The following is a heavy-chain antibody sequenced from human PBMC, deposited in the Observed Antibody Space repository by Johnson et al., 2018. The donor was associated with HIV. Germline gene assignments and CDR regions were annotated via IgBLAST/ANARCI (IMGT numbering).Heavy chain of an antibody. Sequence: VQLVESGGGVVQPGRSLRLSCAASGFTFSSYWMHWVRQAPGKGLVWVSRINSDGSSTSYADSVKGRFTISRDNAKNPLYLQMNSLRAEDTAVYYCERDPGGRRYYDSSGCLAFESGGQGTMVTVSS. CDR2: INSDGSST. CDR3: ERDPGGRRYYDSSGCLAFES. CDR1: GFTFSSYW. J-gene: IGHJ3*02. D-gene: IGHD3-22*01. V-gene: IGHV3-74*01.